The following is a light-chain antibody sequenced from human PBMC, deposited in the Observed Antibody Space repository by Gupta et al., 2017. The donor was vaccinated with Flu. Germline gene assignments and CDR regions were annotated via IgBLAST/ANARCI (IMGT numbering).Light chain of an antibody. CDR1: SSNIGANA. Sequence: QSVLTQPPSVSEAPGQRVTISCSGSSSNIGANAVNWYQHVAGQAPTLLIYYNDLLSSGVSARFSGAKSGTSASLAITGLQAEDEADYYCAAWDDSRNGFVFGSGTKVTVL. V-gene: IGLV1-36*01. CDR2: YND. CDR3: AAWDDSRNGFV. J-gene: IGLJ1*01.